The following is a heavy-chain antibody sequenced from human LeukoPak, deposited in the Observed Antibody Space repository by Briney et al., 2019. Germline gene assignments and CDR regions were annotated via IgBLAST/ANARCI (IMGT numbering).Heavy chain of an antibody. D-gene: IGHD5-18*01. CDR2: IIPIFGTA. CDR1: GGTFSSYA. V-gene: IGHV1-69*06. J-gene: IGHJ4*02. CDR3: ARVANVDTAMASFDY. Sequence: SVKVSCKASGGTFSSYAISWVRQAPGQGLEWMGGIIPIFGTANYAQKFQGRVTITADKSTSTAYMELSSLRSEDTAVYYCARVANVDTAMASFDYWGQGTLVTVSS.